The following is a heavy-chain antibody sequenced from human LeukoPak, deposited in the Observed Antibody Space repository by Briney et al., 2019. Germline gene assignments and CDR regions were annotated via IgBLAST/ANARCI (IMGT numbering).Heavy chain of an antibody. Sequence: PSETLSLTCTVSGGSISSYYWSWIRQPAGKGLEWIGRIYTSGSTNYNPSLKSRVTMSVDTSKNQFSLKLSSVTAADTAVHYCARDAAEEVADRTYYFDYWGQGTLVTVSS. D-gene: IGHD6-25*01. CDR2: IYTSGST. CDR3: ARDAAEEVADRTYYFDY. V-gene: IGHV4-4*07. J-gene: IGHJ4*02. CDR1: GGSISSYY.